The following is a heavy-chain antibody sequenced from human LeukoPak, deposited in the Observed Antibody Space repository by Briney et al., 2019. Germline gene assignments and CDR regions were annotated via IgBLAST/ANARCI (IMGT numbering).Heavy chain of an antibody. Sequence: PGGSLRLSCVASGFTFSSYWMHWVRQAPGKGLVWVPRINGDGRGTTYADSVKGRFTISRDNARNTLYLQMNSLRAEDTAVYYCARDQLYCSGGYCYFDSWGQGTLVTVSS. CDR1: GFTFSSYW. J-gene: IGHJ4*02. V-gene: IGHV3-74*01. CDR2: INGDGRGT. D-gene: IGHD2-15*01. CDR3: ARDQLYCSGGYCYFDS.